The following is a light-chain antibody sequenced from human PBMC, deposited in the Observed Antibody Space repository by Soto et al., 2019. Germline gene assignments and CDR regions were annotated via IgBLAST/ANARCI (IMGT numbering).Light chain of an antibody. CDR3: QTWSTDIRV. CDR1: SGNNSYA. CDR2: LNSDGSH. J-gene: IGLJ3*02. Sequence: QPVLTQPPSASASLGASVKLTCIQSSGNNSYALAWHQQQPEKGPRYLMKLNSDGSHSKGDGIPDRFSGSSSGAERYLTISSLQSEDEADYYCQTWSTDIRVFGGGTKLTVL. V-gene: IGLV4-69*01.